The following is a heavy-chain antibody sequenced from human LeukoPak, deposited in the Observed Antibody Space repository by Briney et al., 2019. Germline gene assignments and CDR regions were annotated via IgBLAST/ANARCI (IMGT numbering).Heavy chain of an antibody. CDR1: GFTVSINY. D-gene: IGHD1-14*01. CDR3: AKFAAEGYFDY. CDR2: IYSGGST. Sequence: GGSLRLSCAASGFTVSINYMYWVRQAPGKGLEWVSVIYSGGSTYYADSVKGRFTISRDNSKNTLYLQMNSLRAEDTAVYYCAKFAAEGYFDYWGQGTLVTVSS. J-gene: IGHJ4*02. V-gene: IGHV3-66*01.